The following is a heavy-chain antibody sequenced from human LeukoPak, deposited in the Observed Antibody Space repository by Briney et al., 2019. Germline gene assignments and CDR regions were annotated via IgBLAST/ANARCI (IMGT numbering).Heavy chain of an antibody. D-gene: IGHD3-3*01. CDR2: IYYSGST. V-gene: IGHV4-59*01. Sequence: SETLSLTCTVAGGSISSSYWSWIRQPPGKGLEWSGYIYYSGSTNYNPSLKSRVTVSVDTSKNQFSLKLSSVTAADTAVYYCARASRYYGNGMDVWGQGTTVTVSS. CDR3: ARASRYYGNGMDV. CDR1: GGSISSSY. J-gene: IGHJ6*02.